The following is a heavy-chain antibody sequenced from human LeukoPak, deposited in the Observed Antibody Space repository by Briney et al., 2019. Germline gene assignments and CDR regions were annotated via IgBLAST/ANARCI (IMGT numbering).Heavy chain of an antibody. J-gene: IGHJ4*02. V-gene: IGHV4-61*02. Sequence: SQTLSLTCTVSGGSISSGSYYWSWIRQPAGKGLEWIGRIYTSGSTNYNPSLKSRVTISVDTSKNQFSLKLSSVTAADTAVYYCARDEQWLVYYFDYWGQGTLVTVSS. D-gene: IGHD6-19*01. CDR1: GGSISSGSYY. CDR3: ARDEQWLVYYFDY. CDR2: IYTSGST.